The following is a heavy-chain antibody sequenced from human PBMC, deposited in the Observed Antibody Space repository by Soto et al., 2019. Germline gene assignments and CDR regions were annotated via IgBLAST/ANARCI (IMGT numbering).Heavy chain of an antibody. D-gene: IGHD3-10*01. Sequence: GASVKVSCTASGYTFTSYGISWVRQAPGQGLEWMGWISAYNGNTNYAQKVQGRVTMTTDTSTTTAYMELRSLRSDDTAVYYCARDKGVLLWFGGSYYGMGVWGQGTTVTVSS. V-gene: IGHV1-18*01. CDR3: ARDKGVLLWFGGSYYGMGV. J-gene: IGHJ6*02. CDR2: ISAYNGNT. CDR1: GYTFTSYG.